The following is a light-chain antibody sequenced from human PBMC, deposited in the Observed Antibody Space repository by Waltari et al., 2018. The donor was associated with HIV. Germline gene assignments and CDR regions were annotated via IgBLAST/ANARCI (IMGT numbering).Light chain of an antibody. CDR2: WAS. J-gene: IGKJ2*01. CDR3: QQYYSTPPLYT. V-gene: IGKV4-1*01. CDR1: QSVLYSSNNKNY. Sequence: DIVMTQSPDSLAVSLGERATINCKSSQSVLYSSNNKNYLAWYQQKPGHSPKLLIYWASTRESGVPDRFRGSGSGTDFTLTISSLQAEDVAIYYCQQYYSTPPLYTFGQGTKLEIK.